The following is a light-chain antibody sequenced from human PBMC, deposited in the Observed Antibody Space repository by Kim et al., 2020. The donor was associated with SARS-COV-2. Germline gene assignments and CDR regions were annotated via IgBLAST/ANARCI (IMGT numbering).Light chain of an antibody. CDR2: ATS. CDR3: QQYYSHPLT. Sequence: DIQMTQSPPSLSASVGDRLTLTCRASQGISNSLAWYQQKPGKAPKLLLSATSKLERGVPSRFSGSGSGTTYTLTISSLQPEDFGTYYCQQYYSHPLTFGGGTKVDIK. J-gene: IGKJ4*01. V-gene: IGKV1-NL1*01. CDR1: QGISNS.